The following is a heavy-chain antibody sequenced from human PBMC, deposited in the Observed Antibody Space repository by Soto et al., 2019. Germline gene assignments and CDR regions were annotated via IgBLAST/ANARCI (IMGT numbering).Heavy chain of an antibody. CDR3: GRDQFGLGIDY. CDR2: INSDGSDS. Sequence: EVQLVESGGGLVQPGGSLRLSCAASGFTFSSYWMHWVRQTPGKGLVWVSHINSDGSDSTYADSVKGRFTISRDNAKNTLYLQMNSVTAEYTAGDYCGRDQFGLGIDYWGLGTLVTVSS. D-gene: IGHD3-16*01. V-gene: IGHV3-74*01. CDR1: GFTFSSYW. J-gene: IGHJ4*02.